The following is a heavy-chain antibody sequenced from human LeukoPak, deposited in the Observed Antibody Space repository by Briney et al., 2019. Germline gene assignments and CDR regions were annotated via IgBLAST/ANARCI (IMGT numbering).Heavy chain of an antibody. CDR3: ARGAPNHAFDI. D-gene: IGHD1-14*01. J-gene: IGHJ3*02. Sequence: GGSLRLSCAASGYSFSSFWIYWVRQVPGKGLVYVSRVNNEGTGRTYADSVKGRFTISRDNAKNTVYLQMNSLRDEDTAVYYCARGAPNHAFDIWGQGTMVTVSA. CDR1: GYSFSSFW. V-gene: IGHV3-74*01. CDR2: VNNEGTGR.